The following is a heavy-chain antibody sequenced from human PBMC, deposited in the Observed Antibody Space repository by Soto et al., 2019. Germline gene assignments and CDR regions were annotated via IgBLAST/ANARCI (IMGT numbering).Heavy chain of an antibody. J-gene: IGHJ6*02. CDR2: ISYDGSNK. CDR1: GFTFSSYA. D-gene: IGHD3-10*01. Sequence: QVQLVESGGGVVQPGRSLRLSCAASGFTFSSYAMHWVRQAPGKGLEWVAVISYDGSNKYYADSVKGRFTISRDKSKNTLYLQMNSLRAEDTAVYYCARDYYGSGGLGCMDVWGQGTTVTVSS. V-gene: IGHV3-30-3*01. CDR3: ARDYYGSGGLGCMDV.